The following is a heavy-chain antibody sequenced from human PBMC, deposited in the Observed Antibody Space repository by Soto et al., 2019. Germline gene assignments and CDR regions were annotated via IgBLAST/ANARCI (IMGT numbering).Heavy chain of an antibody. CDR2: INAGGGYT. J-gene: IGHJ4*02. D-gene: IGHD3-9*01. Sequence: GASVKVSCKASGYIFTNYYMHWVRQAPGQGLEWMGTINAGGGYTTYAQRFQGRVTMTRDTSTSTVSMELNSLESEDTAVYYCSRDDSDWFFNWGRGTLVTVSS. CDR1: GYIFTNYY. CDR3: SRDDSDWFFN. V-gene: IGHV1-46*03.